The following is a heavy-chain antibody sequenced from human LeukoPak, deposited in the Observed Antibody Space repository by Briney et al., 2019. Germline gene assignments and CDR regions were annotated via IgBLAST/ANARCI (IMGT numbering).Heavy chain of an antibody. CDR1: GFTFSTYV. CDR3: VRRTGY. J-gene: IGHJ4*02. Sequence: PGGSLRLSCSVSGFTFSTYVMHWVRQAPGKGLEYVSAISSNGDNTYYADSVKGRFTIFRDNSKNTLYLQMSSLRADDTAVYYCVRRTGYWGQGTLVTVSS. CDR2: ISSNGDNT. V-gene: IGHV3-64D*06.